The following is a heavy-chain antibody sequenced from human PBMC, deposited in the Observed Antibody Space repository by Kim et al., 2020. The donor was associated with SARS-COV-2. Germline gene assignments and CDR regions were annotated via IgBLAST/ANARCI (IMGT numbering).Heavy chain of an antibody. Sequence: GGSLRLSCAASGFTFSSYGMHWVRQAPGKGLEWVAVIWYDGSNKYYADSVKGRFTISRDNSKNTLYLQMNSLRAEDTAVYYCARDLFPKLFYYGSGFYLGWRRGTVDPVSS. CDR2: IWYDGSNK. D-gene: IGHD3-10*01. CDR1: GFTFSSYG. V-gene: IGHV3-33*01. J-gene: IGHJ4*02. CDR3: ARDLFPKLFYYGSGFYLG.